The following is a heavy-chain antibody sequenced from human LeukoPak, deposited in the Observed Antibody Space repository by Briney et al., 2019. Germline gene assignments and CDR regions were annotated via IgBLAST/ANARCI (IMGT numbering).Heavy chain of an antibody. CDR2: INTDGGST. CDR3: ASPYGDHVGY. J-gene: IGHJ4*02. V-gene: IGHV3-74*01. Sequence: PGGSLRLSCVGTGFTFSTYRMNWVRQAPGKGLVWVSHINTDGGSTSYADSVKGRFTISRDNAKNTLYLQMNSLRAEDTAVYYCASPYGDHVGYWGQGTLVTVSS. CDR1: GFTFSTYR. D-gene: IGHD4-17*01.